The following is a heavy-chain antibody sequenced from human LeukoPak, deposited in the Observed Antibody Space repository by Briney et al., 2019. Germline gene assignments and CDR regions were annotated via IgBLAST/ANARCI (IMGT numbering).Heavy chain of an antibody. Sequence: PGGSLRLSCAASGFTFSSYWMSWVRQAPGKGLEWVANIKQDGSEKYYVDSVKGRLTISRDNAKNSLYLQMNSLRAEDTAVYYCARDRSYYDYVWGSYRYLWDYWGQGTLVTVSS. CDR3: ARDRSYYDYVWGSYRYLWDY. V-gene: IGHV3-7*01. CDR1: GFTFSSYW. D-gene: IGHD3-16*02. J-gene: IGHJ4*02. CDR2: IKQDGSEK.